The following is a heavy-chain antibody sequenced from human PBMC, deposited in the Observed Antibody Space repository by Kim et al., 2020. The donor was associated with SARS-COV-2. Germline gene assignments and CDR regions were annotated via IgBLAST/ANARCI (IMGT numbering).Heavy chain of an antibody. V-gene: IGHV4-34*01. D-gene: IGHD4-17*01. CDR3: ARGRGTTVTTSRTTPYNWFDP. CDR1: GGSFSGYY. CDR2: INHSGST. Sequence: SETLSLTCAVYGGSFSGYYWSWIRQPPGKGLEWIGEINHSGSTNYNPSLKSRVTISVDTSKNQFSLKLSSVTAADTAVYYCARGRGTTVTTSRTTPYNWFDPWGQGTLVTVSS. J-gene: IGHJ5*02.